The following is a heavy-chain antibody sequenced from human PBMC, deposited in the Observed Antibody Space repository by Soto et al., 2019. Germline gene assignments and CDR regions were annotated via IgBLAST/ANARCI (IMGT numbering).Heavy chain of an antibody. Sequence: GGSLRLSCAASGFTFSNSWMSWVRQAPGKGLGWVANIDEDGSEKDYTDSVKGRFTIFRDNAKNSLDLQMNTLRAEDTALYYCARGPSWGQGTLVTVSS. CDR1: GFTFSNSW. CDR2: IDEDGSEK. CDR3: ARGPS. J-gene: IGHJ1*01. V-gene: IGHV3-7*01.